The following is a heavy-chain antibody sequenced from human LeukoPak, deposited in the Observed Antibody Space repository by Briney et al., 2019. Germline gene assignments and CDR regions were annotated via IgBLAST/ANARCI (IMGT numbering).Heavy chain of an antibody. CDR1: GYTFTGYY. Sequence: GASVKVSCKASGYTFTGYYMHWVRQAPGQGLEWMGWINPNSGGTNYAQKFQGRVTMTRDTSISTAYMELSRLRSDDTAVYYCARALAYCGGDCYRSGNWFDPWGQGTLVTVSS. J-gene: IGHJ5*02. CDR3: ARALAYCGGDCYRSGNWFDP. V-gene: IGHV1-2*02. D-gene: IGHD2-21*01. CDR2: INPNSGGT.